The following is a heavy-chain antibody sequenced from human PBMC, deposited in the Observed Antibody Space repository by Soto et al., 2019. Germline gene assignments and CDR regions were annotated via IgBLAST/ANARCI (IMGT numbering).Heavy chain of an antibody. CDR2: IYYSGST. Sequence: PSETLSLTCTVSGDSISSISYCWGWIRQPPGKGLEWIGSIYYSGSTYYNPSLKSRVTISVDTSKSQFSLKLSSVTAADTAVYFCARHDSSGYYAFFDYWGQGTLVTVSS. J-gene: IGHJ4*02. V-gene: IGHV4-39*01. CDR3: ARHDSSGYYAFFDY. D-gene: IGHD3-22*01. CDR1: GDSISSISYC.